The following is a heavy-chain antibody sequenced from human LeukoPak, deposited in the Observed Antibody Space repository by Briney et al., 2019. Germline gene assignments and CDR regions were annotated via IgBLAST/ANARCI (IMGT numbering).Heavy chain of an antibody. V-gene: IGHV1-2*02. D-gene: IGHD6-19*01. CDR2: INPNSGGT. CDR3: ASRGRSGWYGGELDY. Sequence: SVKVSCKASGYTFTCYYMHWVRQAPGQGLEWMGWINPNSGGTNYAQKFQGRVTMTRDTSISTAYMELSRLRSDDTAVYYCASRGRSGWYGGELDYWGQGTLVTVSS. CDR1: GYTFTCYY. J-gene: IGHJ4*02.